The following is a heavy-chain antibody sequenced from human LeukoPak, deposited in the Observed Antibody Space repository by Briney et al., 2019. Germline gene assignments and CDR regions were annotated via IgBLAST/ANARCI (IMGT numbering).Heavy chain of an antibody. D-gene: IGHD1-14*01. CDR2: IYYSGST. J-gene: IGHJ6*02. CDR1: GGSISSYY. CDR3: ARALYKGRRKGYYYGMDV. V-gene: IGHV4-59*01. Sequence: SKTLSLTCTVSGGSISSYYWSWIRQPPGKGLEWIGYIYYSGSTNYNPSLKSRVTISVDTSKNQFSLKLSSVTAADTAVYYCARALYKGRRKGYYYGMDVWGQGTTVTVSS.